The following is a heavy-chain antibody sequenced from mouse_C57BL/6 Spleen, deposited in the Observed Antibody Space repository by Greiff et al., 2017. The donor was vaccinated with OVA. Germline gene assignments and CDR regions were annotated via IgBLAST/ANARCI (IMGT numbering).Heavy chain of an antibody. Sequence: EVQGVESGGGLVKPGGSLKLSCAASGFTFSSYAMSWVRQTPEKRLEWVATISDGGSYTYYPDNVKGRFTISRDNAKNNLYLQMSHLKTEDTAMYYCARDTGNWYFDVWGTGTTVTVSS. D-gene: IGHD4-1*01. CDR1: GFTFSSYA. J-gene: IGHJ1*03. V-gene: IGHV5-4*01. CDR2: ISDGGSYT. CDR3: ARDTGNWYFDV.